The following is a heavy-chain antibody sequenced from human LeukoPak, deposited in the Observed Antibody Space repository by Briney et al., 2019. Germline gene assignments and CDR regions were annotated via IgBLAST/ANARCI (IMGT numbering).Heavy chain of an antibody. Sequence: PSETLSLTCAVYGGSFSGYYWSWIRQPPGKGLEWIGEINHSGSTNYNPSLKSRVTISVDTSKNQFSLKLSSVTAADTAVYYCARGPGGIQPVILWGQGTLVTVSS. J-gene: IGHJ4*02. V-gene: IGHV4-34*01. CDR3: ARGPGGIQPVIL. D-gene: IGHD5-18*01. CDR2: INHSGST. CDR1: GGSFSGYY.